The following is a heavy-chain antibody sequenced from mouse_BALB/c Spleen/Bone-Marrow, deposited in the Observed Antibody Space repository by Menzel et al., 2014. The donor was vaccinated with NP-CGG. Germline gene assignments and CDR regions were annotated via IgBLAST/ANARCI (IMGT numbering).Heavy chain of an antibody. CDR1: GFNIRDTY. D-gene: IGHD2-3*01. V-gene: IGHV14-3*02. CDR3: ARGGLYDGSDY. CDR2: IDPANGNT. J-gene: IGHJ2*01. Sequence: VQLQQSGAELVKPGASVKLSCTASGFNIRDTYMHWVKQRPEQGLEWIGRIDPANGNTKYDPKFQGEATITADTSSNTAYLQLSSLTSKDTAVYYCARGGLYDGSDYWGQGTTLTVSS.